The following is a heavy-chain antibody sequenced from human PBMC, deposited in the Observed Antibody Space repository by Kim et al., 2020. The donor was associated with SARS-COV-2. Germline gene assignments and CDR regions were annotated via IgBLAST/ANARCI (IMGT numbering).Heavy chain of an antibody. CDR2: INPSGGTT. CDR3: ARKKSSSLLDD. Sequence: ASVKVSCKASGYTFTSYYTHWVRQAPGQGLEWMGIINPSGGTTTYAQKFQGRVTMTRDTSTSTVYMELSSLRSEDTAVYYCARKKSSSLLDDWGQGTLVTVAS. V-gene: IGHV1-46*01. CDR1: GYTFTSYY. J-gene: IGHJ4*02. D-gene: IGHD6-6*01.